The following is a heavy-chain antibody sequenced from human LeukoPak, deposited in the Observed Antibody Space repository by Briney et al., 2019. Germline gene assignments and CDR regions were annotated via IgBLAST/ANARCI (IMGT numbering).Heavy chain of an antibody. CDR3: ARGPGIAVAGTSV. J-gene: IGHJ4*02. Sequence: APVKVSCKASGYTFTGYYMHWVRPAPGQGLEWMGWINPNSGGTNYAQKFQGRVTMTRDTSISTAYMELSRLRSDDTAVYYCARGPGIAVAGTSVWGQGALVTVSS. V-gene: IGHV1-2*02. D-gene: IGHD6-19*01. CDR2: INPNSGGT. CDR1: GYTFTGYY.